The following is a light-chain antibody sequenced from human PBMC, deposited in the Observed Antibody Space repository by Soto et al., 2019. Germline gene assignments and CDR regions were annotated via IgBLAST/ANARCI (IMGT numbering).Light chain of an antibody. V-gene: IGKV1-5*03. J-gene: IGKJ1*01. CDR3: QQYSRSPWT. CDR1: QTISSW. CDR2: KAS. Sequence: DIQMTQSPFTLSASVGDRVTISCRAGQTISSWLAWYQHKPGKAPKLLIYKASTLQTGVPSRFSGSGSGTEFPLTSSSLQPDDFATYFCQQYSRSPWTFGQGTKVEIK.